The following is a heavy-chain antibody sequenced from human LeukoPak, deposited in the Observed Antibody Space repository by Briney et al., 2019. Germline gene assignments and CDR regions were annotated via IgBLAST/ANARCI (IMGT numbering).Heavy chain of an antibody. Sequence: PGGSLRLSCAASGFTLSSYAMIWVRQAPGKGLEWVSSISGSGGSRNYADSVKGRFSISSDSSKSKVYLQMHRLRVKDTAVYYCAKVTKNSERLTMVRGVIIKTAGLYYMDVWGKGTTVTVSS. J-gene: IGHJ6*03. V-gene: IGHV3-23*01. CDR3: AKVTKNSERLTMVRGVIIKTAGLYYMDV. CDR1: GFTLSSYA. D-gene: IGHD3-10*01. CDR2: ISGSGGSR.